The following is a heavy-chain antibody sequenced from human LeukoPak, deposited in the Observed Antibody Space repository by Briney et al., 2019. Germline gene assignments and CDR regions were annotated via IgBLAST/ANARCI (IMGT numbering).Heavy chain of an antibody. CDR1: GFTFSTYA. CDR2: ISGSGDTT. V-gene: IGHV3-23*01. CDR3: VRELPPVVQYYFDY. Sequence: GGSLRVSCAASGFTFSTYAMSWVRQAPGKGLEWVSVISGSGDTTYYADSVKGRFTISRDNSKNTLYMQMNSLRAEDTAVHYCVRELPPVVQYYFDYWGPGTLVTVSS. J-gene: IGHJ4*02. D-gene: IGHD3-22*01.